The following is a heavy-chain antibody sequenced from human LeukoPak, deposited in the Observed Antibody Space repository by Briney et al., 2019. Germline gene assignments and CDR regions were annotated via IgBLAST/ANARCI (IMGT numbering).Heavy chain of an antibody. CDR1: GFTFSSYG. J-gene: IGHJ6*04. D-gene: IGHD1-14*01. CDR3: ASLPPPQGMDV. CDR2: IYSGGST. V-gene: IGHV3-53*01. Sequence: GGSLRLSCAASGFTFSSYGMHWVRQAPGKGLEWVSVIYSGGSTYYADSVKGRFTISRDNSKNTLYLQMNSLRAEDTAVYYCASLPPPQGMDVWGKGTTVTVSS.